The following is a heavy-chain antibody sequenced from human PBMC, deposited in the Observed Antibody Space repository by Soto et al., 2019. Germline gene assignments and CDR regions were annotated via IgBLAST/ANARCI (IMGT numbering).Heavy chain of an antibody. J-gene: IGHJ4*02. CDR3: ARDPVGATPFDY. V-gene: IGHV4-59*01. Sequence: PSETLALTCTVDSISTYYWNWIRQTPGKGLEWIGYIYYLGRTNYNRSLKSRVTISIDMSKNQFSLRLNSVTAADTAVYYCARDPVGATPFDYCGQGALST. D-gene: IGHD1-26*01. CDR2: IYYLGRT. CDR1: SISTYY.